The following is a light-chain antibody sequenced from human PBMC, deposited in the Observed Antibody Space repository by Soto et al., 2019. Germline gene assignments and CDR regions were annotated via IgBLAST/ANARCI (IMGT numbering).Light chain of an antibody. CDR3: QQSYSTPPWT. Sequence: DIQMTQSPSSLSAYVGDRVTITCRASQSINRYLNWYQQKPGKAPKLLIYAASTLQSGVPSRFSGSGSGTDFTLTISSLQPEDSATYCCQQSYSTPPWTFGLGTKVEIK. J-gene: IGKJ1*01. CDR2: AAS. CDR1: QSINRY. V-gene: IGKV1-39*01.